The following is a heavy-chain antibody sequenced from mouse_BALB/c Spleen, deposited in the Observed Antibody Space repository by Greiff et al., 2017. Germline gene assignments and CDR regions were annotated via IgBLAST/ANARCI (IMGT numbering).Heavy chain of an antibody. CDR1: GFTFSSFG. V-gene: IGHV5-17*02. Sequence: EVQVVESGGGLVQPGGSRKLSCAASGFTFSSFGMHWVRQAPEKGLEWVAYISSGSSTIYYADTVTGRFTISRDNPKNTLFLQMTSLRSEDTAMYYCARSRDGYSYFAYWGQGTLVTVAA. CDR3: ARSRDGYSYFAY. J-gene: IGHJ3*01. CDR2: ISSGSSTI. D-gene: IGHD2-3*01.